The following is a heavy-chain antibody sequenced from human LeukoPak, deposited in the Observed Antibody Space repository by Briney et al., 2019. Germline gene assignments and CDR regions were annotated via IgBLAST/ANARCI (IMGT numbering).Heavy chain of an antibody. V-gene: IGHV4-34*01. J-gene: IGHJ4*02. CDR1: GASLSGYY. Sequence: PSETLSLTCGVHGASLSGYYWSWIRQPPGKGLEWIGEINHRGSTNYNPSLKSRVTISVDTSRNSFSLELSSVTAADTAVYYCARVGYCGGDCYPFDYWGQGTLTTISS. CDR3: ARVGYCGGDCYPFDY. D-gene: IGHD2-21*02. CDR2: INHRGST.